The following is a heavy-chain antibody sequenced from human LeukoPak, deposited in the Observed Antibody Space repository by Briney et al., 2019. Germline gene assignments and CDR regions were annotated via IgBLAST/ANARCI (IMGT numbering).Heavy chain of an antibody. V-gene: IGHV3-21*06. CDR3: ARDTVNGPFVISLDL. CDR1: GFTFSSYG. Sequence: NPGGSLRLSCVASGFTFSSYGMNWVRKAPGKGTDWVAHINSDDNVEYYTDSVRGRFTMSRDNAKDLLYLQMNSLRDEDTAVYYCARDTVNGPFVISLDLWGQGVLVTVSS. D-gene: IGHD2-8*01. J-gene: IGHJ5*02. CDR2: INSDDNVE.